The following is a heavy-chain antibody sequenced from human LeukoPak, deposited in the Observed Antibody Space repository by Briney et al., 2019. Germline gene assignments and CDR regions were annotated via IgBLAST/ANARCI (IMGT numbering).Heavy chain of an antibody. CDR2: ISSSSSYI. CDR3: ARDPGAHIVEVTAIPYGMDV. D-gene: IGHD2-21*02. Sequence: PGGSLRLSCAASGFTFSSYSMNWVRQAPGKGLEWVSSISSSSSYIYYADSVKGRFTISRDNAKNSLYLQMNSLRAEDTAVYYCARDPGAHIVEVTAIPYGMDVWGQGTTVTVSS. J-gene: IGHJ6*02. CDR1: GFTFSSYS. V-gene: IGHV3-21*01.